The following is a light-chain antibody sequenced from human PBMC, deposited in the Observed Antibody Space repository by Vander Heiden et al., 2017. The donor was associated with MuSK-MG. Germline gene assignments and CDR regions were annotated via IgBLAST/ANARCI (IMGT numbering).Light chain of an antibody. J-gene: IGKJ2*01. CDR1: QSISSY. Sequence: DIQMTQSPSSLSASVGDRVTITCRASQSISSYLNWYQQKPGKAPKLLIYAASSLQRGVQSRFSGSGSATDFTLTISSLQPEDFATYYCQQSYSNHLMSTFAQWTKLEIK. CDR3: QQSYSNHLMST. CDR2: AAS. V-gene: IGKV1-39*01.